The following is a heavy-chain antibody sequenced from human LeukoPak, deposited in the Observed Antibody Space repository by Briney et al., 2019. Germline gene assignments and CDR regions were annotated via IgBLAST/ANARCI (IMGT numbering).Heavy chain of an antibody. D-gene: IGHD3-9*01. Sequence: SETLSLTCTVSSGSLSTSNYYWGWVRQPPGKALEWIGNIFYSGSTYYSPSLKSRVTISLDTSRNQFSLKLSSVTAADTAVYYCARAGVGYYDILTGSKGAFDIWGQGTMVTVSS. J-gene: IGHJ3*02. CDR3: ARAGVGYYDILTGSKGAFDI. CDR2: IFYSGST. V-gene: IGHV4-39*07. CDR1: SGSLSTSNYY.